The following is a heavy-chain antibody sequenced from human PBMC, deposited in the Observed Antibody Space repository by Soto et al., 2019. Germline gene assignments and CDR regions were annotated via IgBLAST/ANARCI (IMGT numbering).Heavy chain of an antibody. CDR2: ISYDGSHK. D-gene: IGHD3-16*01. CDR3: AKDRLRIIDLQNYYYGLDV. V-gene: IGHV3-30*18. J-gene: IGHJ6*02. CDR1: GFTFSSYG. Sequence: QPGGSLRLSCAASGFTFSSYGMHWVRQAPGKGLEWVAIISYDGSHKYYADSVKGRFTISRDNSKNTLYLQMNSLRAEDTAVYYCAKDRLRIIDLQNYYYGLDVWGQGTSVTV.